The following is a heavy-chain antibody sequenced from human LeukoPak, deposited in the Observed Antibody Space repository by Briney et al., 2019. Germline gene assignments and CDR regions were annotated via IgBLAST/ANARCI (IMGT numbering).Heavy chain of an antibody. J-gene: IGHJ4*02. Sequence: ASVKVSCKASGYTFSGYYIHWVRQAPGQGLEWMGRVNPNTGGTNYAQKFQGRVTLTRDTSITTAYMELSGLTSDDTALYYCARVGDGYNWPLFAYWGQGTLVTVSS. CDR1: GYTFSGYY. V-gene: IGHV1-2*06. CDR3: ARVGDGYNWPLFAY. CDR2: VNPNTGGT. D-gene: IGHD5-24*01.